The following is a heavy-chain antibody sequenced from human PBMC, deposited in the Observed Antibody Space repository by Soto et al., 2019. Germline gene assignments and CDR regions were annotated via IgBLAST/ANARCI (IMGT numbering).Heavy chain of an antibody. V-gene: IGHV1-18*01. D-gene: IGHD3-9*01. CDR3: ARDKTLSFDWLVDGGVYP. CDR2: ISAYNGNT. CDR1: GYTLTCYG. J-gene: IGHJ5*02. Sequence: ASATRCSWALGYTLTCYGISWVRPSPGQGLEWMGWISAYNGNTNYAQKLQGRVTMTTDTSTSTAYMELRSLRSDDTAVYFCARDKTLSFDWLVDGGVYPAGQGTLGNVS.